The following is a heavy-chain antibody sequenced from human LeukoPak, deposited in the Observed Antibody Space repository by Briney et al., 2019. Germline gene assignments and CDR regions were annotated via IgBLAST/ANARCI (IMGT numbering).Heavy chain of an antibody. CDR1: GFTFDDYA. J-gene: IGHJ4*02. CDR3: AKDIRRWGVTMVRGVALSS. D-gene: IGHD3-10*01. Sequence: GGSLRLSCAASGFTFDDYAMHWVRQAPGKGLEWVSGISWNSGSIGYADSVKGRFTISRDNAKNSLYLQMNSLRAEDTALYYCAKDIRRWGVTMVRGVALSSWGQGTLVTVSS. V-gene: IGHV3-9*01. CDR2: ISWNSGSI.